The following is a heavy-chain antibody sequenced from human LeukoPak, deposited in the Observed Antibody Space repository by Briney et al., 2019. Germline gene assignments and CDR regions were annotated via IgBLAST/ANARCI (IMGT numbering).Heavy chain of an antibody. V-gene: IGHV3-9*01. CDR2: ISRNSGSI. Sequence: GRSLRLSCAASGFTFDDYAMHWVRQAPGKGLEWVSGISRNSGSIGYADSVKGRFTISRDNAKNSLYLQMNSLRAEDTALYYCAKDIGYCSGGSCYRTNFFDYWGQGTLVTVSS. CDR3: AKDIGYCSGGSCYRTNFFDY. D-gene: IGHD2-15*01. J-gene: IGHJ4*02. CDR1: GFTFDDYA.